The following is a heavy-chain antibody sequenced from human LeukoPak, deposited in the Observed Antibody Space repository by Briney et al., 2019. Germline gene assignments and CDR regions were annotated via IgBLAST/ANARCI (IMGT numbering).Heavy chain of an antibody. CDR2: ISSSSSTI. Sequence: GGSLRLSCAASGFTFSSYSMNWVRQAPGKGLEWVSYISSSSSTIYYADSVKGRFTISRDNSKNTLYLQMNSLRAEDTAVYYCAKGGVRGVISPSDYWGQGTLVTVSS. CDR3: AKGGVRGVISPSDY. D-gene: IGHD3-10*01. J-gene: IGHJ4*02. V-gene: IGHV3-48*01. CDR1: GFTFSSYS.